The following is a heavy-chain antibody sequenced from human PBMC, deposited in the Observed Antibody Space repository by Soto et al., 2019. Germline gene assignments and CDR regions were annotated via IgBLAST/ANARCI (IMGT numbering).Heavy chain of an antibody. CDR3: TEETRF. J-gene: IGHJ4*02. CDR1: GFTFITAW. CDR2: IKSKTDGGTT. D-gene: IGHD4-17*01. V-gene: IGHV3-15*01. Sequence: PGGSLRLSCAASGFTFITAWMSWVRQAPGKGLEWVGRIKSKTDGGTTDCAAPVKGRFSISRDDSKDTLYLQMDSLKVEDTAVYYCTEETRFWGQGTLVTVSS.